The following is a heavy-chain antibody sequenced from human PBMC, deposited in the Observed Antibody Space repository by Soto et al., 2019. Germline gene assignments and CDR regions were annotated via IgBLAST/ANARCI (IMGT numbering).Heavy chain of an antibody. V-gene: IGHV3-30-3*02. D-gene: IGHD1-1*01. CDR3: AKRAAGTGAYRDS. CDR2: ISFDGGNK. CDR1: GFSFSFASHA. J-gene: IGHJ4*02. Sequence: QVQLVESGGGVVQPGRSLRLSCVASGFSFSFASHALNWVRQAPGKGLEWVAVISFDGGNKFYADSVKGRFTISRDNSKNTLYLEMGSLRPGGSAVDYCAKRAAGTGAYRDSWGQGTLVSVSS.